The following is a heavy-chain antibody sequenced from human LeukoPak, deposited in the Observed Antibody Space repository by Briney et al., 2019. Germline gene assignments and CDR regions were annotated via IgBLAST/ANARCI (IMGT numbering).Heavy chain of an antibody. CDR1: GGSFSGYY. Sequence: SETLSLTCAVYGGSFSGYYWSWNRQPPGKGLEWIGEINHSGSTNYNPSLESRVTISVDTSKNQFSLKLSSVTAADTAVYYCARGGGAMVRGVRRRNWFDPWGQGTLVTVSS. D-gene: IGHD3-10*01. CDR2: INHSGST. J-gene: IGHJ5*02. V-gene: IGHV4-34*01. CDR3: ARGGGAMVRGVRRRNWFDP.